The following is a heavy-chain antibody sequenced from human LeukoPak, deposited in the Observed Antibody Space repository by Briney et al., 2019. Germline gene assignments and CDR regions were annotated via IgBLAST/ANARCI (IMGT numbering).Heavy chain of an antibody. CDR2: LWPDGSEV. J-gene: IGHJ4*02. D-gene: IGHD4-11*01. V-gene: IGHV3-7*01. CDR3: AKLLGRVTTYDY. Sequence: GGSLRLSCAASGFTFSNSWMSWVRQAPRKGLEWVATLWPDGSEVHYMDSVKGRFTISRDNAENSLYLQVNSLRVDDTAVYYCAKLLGRVTTYDYWGQGTLVTVSS. CDR1: GFTFSNSW.